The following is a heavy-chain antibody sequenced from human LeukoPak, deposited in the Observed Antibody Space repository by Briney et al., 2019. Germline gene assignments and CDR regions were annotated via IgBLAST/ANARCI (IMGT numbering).Heavy chain of an antibody. J-gene: IGHJ1*01. CDR3: ATDPFIAAADPIEYFQH. CDR1: RYTLTELS. CDR2: FDPEDGET. D-gene: IGHD6-13*01. Sequence: GASVKVSCKVSRYTLTELSMHWVRQAPGKGLEWMGGFDPEDGETIYAQKFQGRVTMTEDTSTDTAYMELSSLRSEDTAVYYCATDPFIAAADPIEYFQHWGQGTLVTVSS. V-gene: IGHV1-24*01.